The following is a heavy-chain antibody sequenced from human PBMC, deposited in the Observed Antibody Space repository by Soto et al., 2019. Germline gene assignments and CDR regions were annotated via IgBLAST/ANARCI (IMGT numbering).Heavy chain of an antibody. CDR2: SSNSGTFA. CDR1: GFTFSDYY. CDR3: ARSGDNFNVLDY. V-gene: IGHV3-11*06. Sequence: QVHLVESGGGLVKPGGSLRLSCAASGFTFSDYYMSWVRQAPGRGLEWISYSSNSGTFARYATSVKGRFSISRDNANNSPYLEMNSLRVEDTAVYYCARSGDNFNVLDYWGQGTPVTVSS. J-gene: IGHJ4*02. D-gene: IGHD1-1*01.